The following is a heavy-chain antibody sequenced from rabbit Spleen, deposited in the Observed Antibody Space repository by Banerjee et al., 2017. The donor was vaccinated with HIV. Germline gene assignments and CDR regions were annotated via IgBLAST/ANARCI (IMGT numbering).Heavy chain of an antibody. Sequence: QEQLEESGGDLVKPEGSLTLTCTASGFSFSSSYWICWVRQAPGKGLEWIGCIYTGNGKTYYASWAKGRFTISKSSSTTVTLQMTSLTAADTATYFCARDAGTYDYIDVYFSLWGPGTLVTVS. V-gene: IGHV1S45*01. CDR2: IYTGNGKT. J-gene: IGHJ4*01. CDR3: ARDAGTYDYIDVYFSL. CDR1: GFSFSSSYW. D-gene: IGHD4-2*01.